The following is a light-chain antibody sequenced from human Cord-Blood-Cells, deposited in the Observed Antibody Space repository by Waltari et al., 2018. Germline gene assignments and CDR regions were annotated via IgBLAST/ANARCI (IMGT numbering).Light chain of an antibody. CDR3: QQYGSSPLYS. V-gene: IGKV3-20*01. CDR1: QSVSSSY. J-gene: IGKJ2*03. Sequence: EIVLTRSPGTLSLPPGERATLSCRASQSVSSSYLAWYQQKPGQAPRLLIYGASSRATGIPDRFSGSGSGTDFTLTISRLEPEDFAVYYCQQYGSSPLYSFGQGTKLEIK. CDR2: GAS.